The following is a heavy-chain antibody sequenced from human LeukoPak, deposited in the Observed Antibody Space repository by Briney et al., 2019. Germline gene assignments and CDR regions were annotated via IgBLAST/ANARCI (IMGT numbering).Heavy chain of an antibody. CDR2: ISGSGGRT. J-gene: IGHJ4*02. V-gene: IGHV3-23*01. Sequence: TGGSLRLSCAASGXTFSSYAMSWVRQAPGKGREWVSVISGSGGRTYYADSVKGRFTISRDNSKNTVDLQMNSLRAEDTAVYYCAREDSGSYYSDYWGQGTVVTVSS. CDR1: GXTFSSYA. D-gene: IGHD1-26*01. CDR3: AREDSGSYYSDY.